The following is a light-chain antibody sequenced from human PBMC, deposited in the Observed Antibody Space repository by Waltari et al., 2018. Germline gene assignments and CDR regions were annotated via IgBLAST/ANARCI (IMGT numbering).Light chain of an antibody. V-gene: IGLV1-44*01. CDR2: NDD. CDR3: AAWDDTLKGL. J-gene: IGLJ3*02. CDR1: SSNTGSNT. Sequence: QSVLTQPPSASGAPGPRVTITCSIGSSNTGSNTVNWYQQFPGTAPKLLMFNDDQRASGVPGRFSGSRSVTSASLAISGLQSEDEATYYCAAWDDTLKGLFGGGTTLTVL.